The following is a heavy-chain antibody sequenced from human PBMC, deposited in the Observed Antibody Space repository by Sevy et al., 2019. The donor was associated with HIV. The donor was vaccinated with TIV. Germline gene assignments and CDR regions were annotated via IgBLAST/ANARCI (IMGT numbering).Heavy chain of an antibody. CDR2: ISYDGSNK. CDR3: ARDKGSGSYRTGYYYYGMDV. J-gene: IGHJ6*02. D-gene: IGHD3-10*01. V-gene: IGHV3-30-3*01. CDR1: GFTFSSYA. Sequence: GGSLRLSCAASGFTFSSYAIHWVRQAPGKGLEWVAVISYDGSNKYYADSVKGRFTISRDNSKNTLYLQMNSLRAEDTAVYYCARDKGSGSYRTGYYYYGMDVWGQGTTVTVSS.